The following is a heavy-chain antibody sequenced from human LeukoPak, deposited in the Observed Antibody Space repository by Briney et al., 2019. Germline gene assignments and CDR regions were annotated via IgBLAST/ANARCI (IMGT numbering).Heavy chain of an antibody. CDR1: GYSFANYG. CDR3: ARGRGGSYGDYFDY. CDR2: ISAYNGNT. J-gene: IGHJ4*02. D-gene: IGHD1-26*01. Sequence: GASVKVSCKTFGYSFANYGISWVRQAPGQGLEWMGWISAYNGNTNYAQKLQGRVTMTTDTSTSTAYMELRSLRSDDTAVYYCARGRGGSYGDYFDYWGQGTLVTVSS. V-gene: IGHV1-18*01.